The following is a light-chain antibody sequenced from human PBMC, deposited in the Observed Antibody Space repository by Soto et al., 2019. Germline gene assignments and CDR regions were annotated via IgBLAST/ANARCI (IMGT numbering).Light chain of an antibody. CDR1: QGIANY. CDR3: QQYYSFPFT. CDR2: GAT. V-gene: IGKV1-39*01. J-gene: IGKJ5*01. Sequence: DIQMTQSPSSLSASVGDRFTITCVASQGIANYLNWYKQKXGKAPKXXIFGATSLQSGVPSRFSGSGSGTDFTLTISCLKSEDFETYYCQQYYSFPFTFGQGTRLEIK.